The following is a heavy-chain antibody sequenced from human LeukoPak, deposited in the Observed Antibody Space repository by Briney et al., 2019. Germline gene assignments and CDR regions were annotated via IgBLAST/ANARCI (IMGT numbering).Heavy chain of an antibody. CDR3: AREYSDILTGYYLFDS. Sequence: SETLSLTCTVSGGSISNYYWNWIRQPPGKGLEWIGSIFYSGSTYYNPSLKSRFTISVDTSKNQFSLKLSSVTAADTAVYYCAREYSDILTGYYLFDSWGQGTLVTVSS. J-gene: IGHJ4*02. D-gene: IGHD3-9*01. CDR1: GGSISNYY. V-gene: IGHV4-59*06. CDR2: IFYSGST.